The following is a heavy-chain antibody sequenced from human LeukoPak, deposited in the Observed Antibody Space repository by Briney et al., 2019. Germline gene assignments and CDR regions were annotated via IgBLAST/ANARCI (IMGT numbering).Heavy chain of an antibody. CDR1: GGSISSYY. J-gene: IGHJ3*02. CDR3: ARARSVLLWFGEFPPAAFDI. V-gene: IGHV4-59*01. Sequence: SETLSLTCTVSGGSISSYYWSWIRQPPGKGLEWIGYIYYSGSTNYNPSLKSRVTISVDTSKNQFSLKLSSVTAADTAVYYCARARSVLLWFGEFPPAAFDIWGQGTMVTASS. D-gene: IGHD3-10*01. CDR2: IYYSGST.